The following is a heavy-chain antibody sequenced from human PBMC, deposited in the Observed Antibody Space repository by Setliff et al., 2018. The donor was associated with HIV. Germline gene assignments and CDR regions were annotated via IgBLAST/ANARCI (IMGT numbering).Heavy chain of an antibody. CDR1: GGSISRYY. CDR2: IYPSGNI. J-gene: IGHJ4*02. CDR3: ARDAGPHYGSGPPLEY. Sequence: SETLSITCTVSGGSISRYYWSWIRQPDGKGLEWIGRIYPSGNINYNPSLKSRLTMSIDTSKNQFSLKLSSVTATDTAVYYCARDAGPHYGSGPPLEYWGQGIQVTVSS. V-gene: IGHV4-4*07. D-gene: IGHD3-10*01.